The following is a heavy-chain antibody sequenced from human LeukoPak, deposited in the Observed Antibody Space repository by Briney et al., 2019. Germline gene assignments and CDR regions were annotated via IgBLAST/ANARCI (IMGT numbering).Heavy chain of an antibody. Sequence: GGSLRLSCAASGFTFSDYYMSWIRQAPGKGLEWVSYISSSGTTMHYGDSVKGRFTISRDNSKNTLYLQMNSLRAEDTAVYYCAREIVGAIFDYWGQGTLVTVSS. J-gene: IGHJ4*02. D-gene: IGHD1-26*01. CDR1: GFTFSDYY. CDR3: AREIVGAIFDY. V-gene: IGHV3-11*04. CDR2: ISSSGTTM.